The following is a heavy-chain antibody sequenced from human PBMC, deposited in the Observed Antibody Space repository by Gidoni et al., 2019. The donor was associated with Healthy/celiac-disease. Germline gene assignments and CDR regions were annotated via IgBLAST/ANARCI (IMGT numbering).Heavy chain of an antibody. CDR2: ISSSSSYI. D-gene: IGHD3-22*01. CDR1: S. V-gene: IGHV3-21*01. CDR3: ASTDYYDSSGYLTKEFDY. Sequence: SMNWVRQAPGKGLEWVSSISSSSSYIYYADSVKGRFTISRDNAKNSLYLQMNSLRAEDTAVSYCASTDYYDSSGYLTKEFDYWGQGTLVTVSS. J-gene: IGHJ4*02.